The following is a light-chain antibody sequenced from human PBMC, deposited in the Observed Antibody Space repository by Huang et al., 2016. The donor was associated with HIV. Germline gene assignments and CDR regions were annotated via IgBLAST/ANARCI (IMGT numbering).Light chain of an antibody. CDR3: LQSYSMFRT. CDR2: TSS. Sequence: EIQMTQSPSSLSASVGDTVTITCRASQNIDIYLKWYQHRPGKAPKLLIYTSSTLQTVVPSMFSVSESGTDVTLTIDSLQPEDFATYYCLQSYSMFRTFGQGTKLDFK. V-gene: IGKV1-39*01. CDR1: QNIDIY. J-gene: IGKJ2*01.